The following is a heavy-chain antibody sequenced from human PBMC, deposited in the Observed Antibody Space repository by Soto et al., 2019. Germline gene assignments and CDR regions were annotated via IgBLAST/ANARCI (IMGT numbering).Heavy chain of an antibody. D-gene: IGHD5-12*01. J-gene: IGHJ3*02. CDR2: ISYDGSNK. CDR1: GFTFSSYG. V-gene: IGHV3-30*18. CDR3: AKDNGSGGDWLRVGEASDI. Sequence: QVQLVESGGGVVQPGRSLRLSCAASGFTFSSYGMHWVRQAPGKGLEWVAVISYDGSNKYYADSVKGRLTISRDNSKNTRYMKMNSLRGEDTAVYYGAKDNGSGGDWLRVGEASDIWGQGTMVTVSS.